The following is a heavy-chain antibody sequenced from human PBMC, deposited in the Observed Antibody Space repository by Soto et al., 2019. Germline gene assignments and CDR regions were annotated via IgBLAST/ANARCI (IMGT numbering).Heavy chain of an antibody. V-gene: IGHV3-13*01. Sequence: GGSLRLSCAASGFTFSSYDMHWVRQATGKGLEWVSAIGTAGDTYYPGSVKGRFTISRENAKNSLYLQMNSLRAGDTAVYYCARGRRGYAGRGAFDIWGQGTMVTVSS. D-gene: IGHD5-12*01. CDR2: IGTAGDT. J-gene: IGHJ3*02. CDR3: ARGRRGYAGRGAFDI. CDR1: GFTFSSYD.